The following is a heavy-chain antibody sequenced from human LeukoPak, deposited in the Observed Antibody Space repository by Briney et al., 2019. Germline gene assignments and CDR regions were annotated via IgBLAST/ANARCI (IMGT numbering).Heavy chain of an antibody. CDR2: MSSSGTTI. CDR3: ATGVNYFDY. Sequence: GGSLRLSCAASGFTFSDYHMTWIRQAPGKGLEWVSDMSSSGTTIYYADSVKGRFTISRDNAKNSLYLQMNSLRAEDTAVYYCATGVNYFDYWGQGTLVTVSS. CDR1: GFTFSDYH. V-gene: IGHV3-11*01. J-gene: IGHJ4*02.